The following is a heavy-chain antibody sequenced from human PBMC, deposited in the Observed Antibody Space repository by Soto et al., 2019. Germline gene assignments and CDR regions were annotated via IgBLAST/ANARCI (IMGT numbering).Heavy chain of an antibody. Sequence: QVQLVESGGGVVQPGRSLRLSCAASGILFSTYGMHWVRQAPGKGLEWVAVISHDGSTIYYADSVKGRFTISRDNSKNTLFLQMSSLRAEDTAVYYCEKPDLENGYHYDIWYFDLWGRGTLVTVSS. J-gene: IGHJ2*01. CDR3: EKPDLENGYHYDIWYFDL. CDR2: ISHDGSTI. V-gene: IGHV3-30*18. CDR1: GILFSTYG. D-gene: IGHD3-22*01.